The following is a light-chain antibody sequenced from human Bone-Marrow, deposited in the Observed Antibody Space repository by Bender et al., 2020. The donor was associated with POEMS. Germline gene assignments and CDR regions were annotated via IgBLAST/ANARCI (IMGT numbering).Light chain of an antibody. CDR1: NIGPKG. Sequence: SYVLTQVPSVSVAPGQTAILTCGGNNIGPKGVHWYQQKPGQAPVLVTYGGSDRPSGIPDRFSGSNSVNTATLTISRVEAGDEADYYCQVWDRRGHNLVVFGGGTKLTVL. CDR3: QVWDRRGHNLVV. J-gene: IGLJ2*01. V-gene: IGLV3-21*02. CDR2: GGS.